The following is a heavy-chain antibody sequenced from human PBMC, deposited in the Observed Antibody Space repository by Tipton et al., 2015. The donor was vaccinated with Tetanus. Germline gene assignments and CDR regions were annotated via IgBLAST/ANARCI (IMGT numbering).Heavy chain of an antibody. V-gene: IGHV4-61*02. D-gene: IGHD2-2*01. CDR2: IYTSGST. CDR1: GGSISSGGYY. CDR3: ARDNSVPAALDY. J-gene: IGHJ4*02. Sequence: TLSLTCTVSGGSISSGGYYWSWIRQPAGKGLEWIGRIYTSGSTNYNPSLKSRVTMSVDTAKNQFSLKLSSVTAADTAVYYCARDNSVPAALDYWGQGAQGAVSS.